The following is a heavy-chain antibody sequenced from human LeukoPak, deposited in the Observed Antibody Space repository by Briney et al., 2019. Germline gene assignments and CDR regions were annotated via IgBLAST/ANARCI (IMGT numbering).Heavy chain of an antibody. CDR3: ARDHRRIASGAFDI. V-gene: IGHV1-2*04. Sequence: ASVKVSCKASGYTFTGYYMHWVRQAPGQGLEWMGWINPNSGGTNYAQKFQGWVTMTRDTSISTAYMELSRVRSDDTAVYYCARDHRRIASGAFDIWGQGTMVTVSS. J-gene: IGHJ3*02. CDR2: INPNSGGT. CDR1: GYTFTGYY. D-gene: IGHD6-13*01.